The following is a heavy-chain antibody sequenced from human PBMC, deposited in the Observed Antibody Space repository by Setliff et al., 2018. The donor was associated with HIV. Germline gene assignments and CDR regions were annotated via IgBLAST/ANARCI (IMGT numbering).Heavy chain of an antibody. CDR3: ARSQGIGNYYMDV. Sequence: GGSLRLSCAASGFTFSRYSMNWFRQAPGKGLEWVSSISSSSSYIYHADSVKGRFTISRDDAKNSLFLQVDSLTAEDTAVYYCARSQGIGNYYMDVWGKGTTVTVSS. V-gene: IGHV3-21*01. CDR2: ISSSSSYI. D-gene: IGHD2-15*01. J-gene: IGHJ6*03. CDR1: GFTFSRYS.